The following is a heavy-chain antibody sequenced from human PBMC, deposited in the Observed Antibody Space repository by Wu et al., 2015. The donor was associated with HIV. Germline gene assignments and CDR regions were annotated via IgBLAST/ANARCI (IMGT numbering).Heavy chain of an antibody. CDR3: ATDNGSGIF. CDR1: GYIFAGYY. V-gene: IGHV1-2*02. CDR2: IDPRSGGT. Sequence: QVQLVQSGAEVKKPGASVKVSCKASGYIFAGYYMEWVRRTPGQGLEWMGWIDPRSGGTNYAQKFRGRVTLTRDTSLRTAYMELSSLRSDDTAVYYCATDNGSGIFWGKGTVVTVSA. J-gene: IGHJ4*02. D-gene: IGHD6-25*01.